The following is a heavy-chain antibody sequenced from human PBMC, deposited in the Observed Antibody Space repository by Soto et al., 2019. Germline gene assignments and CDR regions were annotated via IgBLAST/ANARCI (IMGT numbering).Heavy chain of an antibody. CDR2: IGTAGDT. V-gene: IGHV3-13*01. D-gene: IGHD3-3*01. CDR3: ARGFFYGMDV. J-gene: IGHJ6*02. CDR1: GFTLRKDH. Sequence: GGAPRLSRAAPGFTLRKDHMHRVRQVTGKGLEWVSGIGTAGDTYYPGSVKGRFTISRENAKNSLYLQMNSLRAEDTAVYYCARGFFYGMDVWGQGTTVTVSS.